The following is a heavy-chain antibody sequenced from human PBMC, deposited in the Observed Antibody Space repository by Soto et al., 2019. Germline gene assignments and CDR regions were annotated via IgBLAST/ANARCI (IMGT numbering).Heavy chain of an antibody. D-gene: IGHD6-13*01. CDR2: IYWDDDK. Sequence: GSGPTLVNPTQTLTLTCTFSGFSLSTSGVGVGWIRQPPGKALEWLALIYWDDDKRYSPSLKSRLTITKDTSKNQVVLTMTNMDPVDTATYYCAHSRGIAAAGHYYYYYMDVWGKGTTVTVSS. V-gene: IGHV2-5*02. J-gene: IGHJ6*03. CDR1: GFSLSTSGVG. CDR3: AHSRGIAAAGHYYYYYMDV.